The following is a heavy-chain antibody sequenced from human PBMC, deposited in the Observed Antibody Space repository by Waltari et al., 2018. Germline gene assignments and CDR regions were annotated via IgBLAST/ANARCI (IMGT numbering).Heavy chain of an antibody. V-gene: IGHV3-7*01. Sequence: EVQLVESGGGLVQPGGSLRLSCKASGFSFRTYWMSWVRQAPGKGLEWVASIREDGSDKYYVDSVKGRFTISRDNAKTSLYLQMNSLRAEDTAVYFCANSPVESGATGSVKPWGFDYWGQGNLVTVSS. D-gene: IGHD2-2*01. CDR2: IREDGSDK. CDR1: GFSFRTYW. J-gene: IGHJ4*02. CDR3: ANSPVESGATGSVKPWGFDY.